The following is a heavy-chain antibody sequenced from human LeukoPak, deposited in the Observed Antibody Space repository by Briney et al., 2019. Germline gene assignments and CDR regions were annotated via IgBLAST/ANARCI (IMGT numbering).Heavy chain of an antibody. J-gene: IGHJ2*01. V-gene: IGHV3-48*01. Sequence: PGGSLRLSCVVSGFMFETYSMNWVRQAPGKRLQWVSYIGSNILTTHYSDSVRGRFTISRDNSKNTLYLQMNSLRAEDAAVYYCARAVYLTTCRYFDLWGRGTLVTVSS. D-gene: IGHD2/OR15-2a*01. CDR3: ARAVYLTTCRYFDL. CDR2: IGSNILTT. CDR1: GFMFETYS.